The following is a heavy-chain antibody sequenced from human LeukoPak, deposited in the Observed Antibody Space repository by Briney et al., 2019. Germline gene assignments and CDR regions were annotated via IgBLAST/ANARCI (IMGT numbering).Heavy chain of an antibody. Sequence: SQTLSLTCTVSGGSISSGTCFWNWIRQPAGKGLEWIGRIYSSGSTNYNPSLKSRVTMSLDTSKNQFSLKLSSVTAADTALFFCAGVCYYDSSGPSDAFDVWGQGTMVTVSS. CDR2: IYSSGST. CDR1: GGSISSGTCF. V-gene: IGHV4-61*02. CDR3: AGVCYYDSSGPSDAFDV. J-gene: IGHJ3*01. D-gene: IGHD3-22*01.